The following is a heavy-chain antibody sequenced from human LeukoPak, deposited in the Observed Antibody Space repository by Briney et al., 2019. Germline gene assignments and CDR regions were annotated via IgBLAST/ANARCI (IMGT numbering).Heavy chain of an antibody. CDR2: IYYSGST. Sequence: KASETLSLTCTVSGGSISSSSYYWGWIRQPPGKGLEWIGSIYYSGSTYYNPSLKSRVTISVDTSKNQFSLKLSSVTAADTAVYYCARHRQRRLFDYWGQGTLVTVSS. D-gene: IGHD6-25*01. CDR3: ARHRQRRLFDY. V-gene: IGHV4-39*01. CDR1: GGSISSSSYY. J-gene: IGHJ4*02.